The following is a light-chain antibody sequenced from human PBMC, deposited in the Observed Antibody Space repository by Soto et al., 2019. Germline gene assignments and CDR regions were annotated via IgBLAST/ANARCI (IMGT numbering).Light chain of an antibody. CDR2: AAS. Sequence: DIQMTQSPSSLSASVGDRVTITCRASQGISNYLAWYQQKPGKVPKLLIYAASTLQSGVPSRFSGSGSGTDFTLNIISLQPEDVETYYYQNYNSAPFAFGGGTKEEIK. J-gene: IGKJ4*01. CDR1: QGISNY. V-gene: IGKV1-27*01. CDR3: QNYNSAPFA.